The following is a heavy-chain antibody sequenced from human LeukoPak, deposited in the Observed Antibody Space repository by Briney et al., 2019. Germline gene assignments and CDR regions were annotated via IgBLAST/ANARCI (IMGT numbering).Heavy chain of an antibody. J-gene: IGHJ3*02. CDR2: INTDGSST. V-gene: IGHV3-74*01. CDR1: GFTFSSYW. D-gene: IGHD2-15*01. Sequence: GGSLRFSCAASGFTFSSYWMHWVRQAPGKGLVWVSRINTDGSSTSYADSVKGRFTISRDNAKNTLYLQMNSLRAEDTAVYYCARGKTSDDIVEDAFDIWGQGTMVAVSS. CDR3: ARGKTSDDIVEDAFDI.